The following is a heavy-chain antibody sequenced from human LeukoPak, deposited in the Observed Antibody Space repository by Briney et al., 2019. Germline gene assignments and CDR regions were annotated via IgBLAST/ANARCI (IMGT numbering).Heavy chain of an antibody. CDR3: ARTGSTVTMLYPFDH. CDR1: GGSISSYY. CDR2: IYYSGST. V-gene: IGHV4-59*01. J-gene: IGHJ4*02. D-gene: IGHD4-17*01. Sequence: PSETLSLTCTFSGGSISSYYWSWIRQPPGKGLEWIAYIYYSGSTNYNPSLKSRVTISVDTSKNQFSLKLSSVTAADTAVYYCARTGSTVTMLYPFDHWGQGTLVTVSS.